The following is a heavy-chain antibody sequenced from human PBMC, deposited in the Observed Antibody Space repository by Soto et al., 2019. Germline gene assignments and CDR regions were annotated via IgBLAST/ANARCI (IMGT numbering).Heavy chain of an antibody. Sequence: SVKVSCKASGGTFSSYAISWVRQAPGQGLEWMGGIIPIFGTANYAQKFQGRVTITADESTSTAYMELNSLRSEDTAVYYCARDKYSSSSYYYYGMDVWGQGTTVTVSS. CDR3: ARDKYSSSSYYYYGMDV. CDR2: IIPIFGTA. V-gene: IGHV1-69*13. CDR1: GGTFSSYA. D-gene: IGHD6-6*01. J-gene: IGHJ6*02.